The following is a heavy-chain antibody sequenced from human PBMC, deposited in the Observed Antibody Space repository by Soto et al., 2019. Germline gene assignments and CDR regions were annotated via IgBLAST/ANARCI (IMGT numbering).Heavy chain of an antibody. Sequence: QVQLQQSGPRLVKPSETLSLTCTVSSGPDRSHNWGWIRQPPGRGLEWIGYVYYTGDTAYNPSLRGRVPISADPSTSHISLTLTSVPAADTAGYYCVRLGIVYLHGLVDVWGQGTTVSVSS. CDR1: SGPDRSHN. J-gene: IGHJ6*02. CDR2: VYYTGDT. CDR3: VRLGIVYLHGLVDV. V-gene: IGHV4-59*08. D-gene: IGHD1-26*01.